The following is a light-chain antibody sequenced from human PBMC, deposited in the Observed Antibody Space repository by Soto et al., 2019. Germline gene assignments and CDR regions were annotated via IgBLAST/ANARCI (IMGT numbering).Light chain of an antibody. Sequence: DIPVTQSPSSLSASVEDRVTITCQASQDISNYLNWYQQKPGKAPKLLIYDASNLETGVPSRFSGSGSGTDFTFTISSLQPEDIATYYCQQYDNLPLTFGGGTKVEIK. CDR2: DAS. J-gene: IGKJ4*01. V-gene: IGKV1-33*01. CDR1: QDISNY. CDR3: QQYDNLPLT.